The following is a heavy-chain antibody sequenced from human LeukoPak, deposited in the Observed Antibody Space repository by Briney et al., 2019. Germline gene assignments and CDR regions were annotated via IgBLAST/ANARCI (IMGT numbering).Heavy chain of an antibody. V-gene: IGHV4-34*01. CDR3: ARGRRTRLGITLPVDY. D-gene: IGHD3-9*01. CDR2: INHRGST. J-gene: IGHJ4*02. CDR1: GGSFSGYY. Sequence: PSETLSLTCTVYGGSFSGYYWSRIRQPPGQGLEWIGEINHRGSTDDNPSLYSRVTISVDSSKSQFSLKLSSVTAADTAVYYCARGRRTRLGITLPVDYWGQGTQVTVSS.